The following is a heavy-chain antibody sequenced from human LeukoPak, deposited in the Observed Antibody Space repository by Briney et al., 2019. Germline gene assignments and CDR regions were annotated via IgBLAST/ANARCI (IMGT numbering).Heavy chain of an antibody. CDR3: AKDGYSSSWYY. CDR2: ISHDGSNK. CDR1: GFTFSSYG. Sequence: GGSLRLSCAASGFTFSSYGMHWVRQAPGKGLEWVAVISHDGSNKYYADSVKGRFTISRDNSKNTLYLQMNSLRAEDTAVYYCAKDGYSSSWYYWGQGTLVTVSS. V-gene: IGHV3-30*18. D-gene: IGHD6-13*01. J-gene: IGHJ4*02.